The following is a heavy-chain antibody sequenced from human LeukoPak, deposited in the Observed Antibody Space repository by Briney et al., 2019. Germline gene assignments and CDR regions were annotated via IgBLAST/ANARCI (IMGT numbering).Heavy chain of an antibody. D-gene: IGHD3-22*01. CDR3: ARDGHYDSSGYRTYYYYMDV. V-gene: IGHV4-59*01. CDR1: GGSISSYY. CDR2: SYYSGST. J-gene: IGHJ6*03. Sequence: PSETLSLTCTISGGSISSYYWSWIRQPPGKGLEWIGYSYYSGSTNYNPSLKSRVTISVDTSKNQFSLKLSSVTAADTAVYYCARDGHYDSSGYRTYYYYMDVWGKGTTVTVSS.